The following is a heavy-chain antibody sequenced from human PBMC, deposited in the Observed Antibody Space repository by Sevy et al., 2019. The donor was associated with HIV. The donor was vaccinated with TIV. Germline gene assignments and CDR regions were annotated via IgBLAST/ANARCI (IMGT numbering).Heavy chain of an antibody. CDR2: IYYSGST. J-gene: IGHJ6*02. V-gene: IGHV4-39*01. Sequence: SETLSLTCTVSGGSISSSSYYWGWIRQPPGKGLEWIGSIYYSGSTYYNPSLKSRVTISVDTSKNQFSLKLSSVTAADTAVYYCATTITIFGVVTPYYYYGMDVSGQGTSVTVSS. D-gene: IGHD3-3*01. CDR3: ATTITIFGVVTPYYYYGMDV. CDR1: GGSISSSSYY.